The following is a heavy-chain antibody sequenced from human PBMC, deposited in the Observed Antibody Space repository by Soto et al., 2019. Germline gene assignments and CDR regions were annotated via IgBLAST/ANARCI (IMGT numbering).Heavy chain of an antibody. CDR3: VMVDNYVTPTPQDV. D-gene: IGHD3-16*01. V-gene: IGHV1-18*01. CDR2: ISPYTGNT. J-gene: IGHJ6*02. CDR1: GYIFVNYG. Sequence: QVQLVQSGDEVKKPGASVKVSCKASGYIFVNYGIAWVRPATGQGLEWMGWISPYTGNTHSATKVQGRLTMTTDTSTSTAYMDLGSLTSDDTAVYYCVMVDNYVTPTPQDVWGQGTTVTVSS.